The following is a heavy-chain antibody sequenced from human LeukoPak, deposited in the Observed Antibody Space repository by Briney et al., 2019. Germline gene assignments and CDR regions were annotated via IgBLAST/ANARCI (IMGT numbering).Heavy chain of an antibody. CDR1: GFTFSSYW. Sequence: GGSLRLSCVASGFTFSSYWMHWVRQAPRKGLVWVSRISGDGRNINYADSVRGRFTISRDNAKNTLYLQMNTLRVEDTAVYYCAKDQPYYYDSMDYWGQGALVTVSS. CDR3: AKDQPYYYDSMDY. J-gene: IGHJ4*02. CDR2: ISGDGRNI. V-gene: IGHV3-74*01. D-gene: IGHD3-22*01.